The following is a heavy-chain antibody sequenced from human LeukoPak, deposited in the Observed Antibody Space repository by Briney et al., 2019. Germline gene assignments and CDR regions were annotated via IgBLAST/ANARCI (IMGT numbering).Heavy chain of an antibody. CDR1: GYTFTSYD. CDR2: MNPNSGNT. Sequence: ASVKVSCKASGYTFTSYDINWVRQATGQGLEWMGWMNPNSGNTGYAQKFQGRVTMTRNTSKSTAYMELSSLRSEDTAVYYCATHNYDILTGHGQNFDYWGQGTLVTVSS. J-gene: IGHJ4*02. CDR3: ATHNYDILTGHGQNFDY. V-gene: IGHV1-8*01. D-gene: IGHD3-9*01.